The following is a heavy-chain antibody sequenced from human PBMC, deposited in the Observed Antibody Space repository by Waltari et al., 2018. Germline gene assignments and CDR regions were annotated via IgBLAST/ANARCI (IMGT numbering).Heavy chain of an antibody. CDR2: IYHSGST. Sequence: QVQLQESGPGLVKPSETLSLTCTVSGYSISSGYYWGWIRPPPGKGLAGVGSIYHSGSTYYNPSLKSRVTISVDTSKNQFALKLSSVTAADTAVYYCARSPLSFGWELLTDIDYYYYMDVWGKGTTVTVSS. CDR3: ARSPLSFGWELLTDIDYYYYMDV. D-gene: IGHD1-26*01. V-gene: IGHV4-38-2*02. J-gene: IGHJ6*03. CDR1: GYSISSGYY.